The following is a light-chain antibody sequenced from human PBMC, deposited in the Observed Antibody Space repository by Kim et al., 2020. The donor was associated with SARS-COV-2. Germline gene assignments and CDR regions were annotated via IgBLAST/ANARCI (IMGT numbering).Light chain of an antibody. V-gene: IGLV1-47*01. CDR3: AAWDDSLSGRGV. CDR1: SSNIGSNY. CDR2: RNN. J-gene: IGLJ3*02. Sequence: ELTQPPSVSGTPGQSVTISCSGSSSNIGSNYVYWYQQLPGTAPKLLVYRNNQRPSGVPDRFSGSKSGTSASLAISGLRSEDEADYYCAAWDDSLSGRGVFGGGTQLTVL.